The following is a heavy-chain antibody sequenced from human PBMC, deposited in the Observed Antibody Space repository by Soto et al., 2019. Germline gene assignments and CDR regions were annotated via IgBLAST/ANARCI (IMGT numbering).Heavy chain of an antibody. Sequence: QVQLLQSGPEVKNPGASMRVSCMASGYSFTSYGVNWVRQAPGQGLEWMGWIAPFNGRTTYLPKFQGRVTMTADTSTATVYLERRNLRSDDTGVYFCARAATGSYHSAYWGQGTLVTVSS. CDR3: ARAATGSYHSAY. CDR2: IAPFNGRT. D-gene: IGHD3-10*01. V-gene: IGHV1-18*04. CDR1: GYSFTSYG. J-gene: IGHJ4*02.